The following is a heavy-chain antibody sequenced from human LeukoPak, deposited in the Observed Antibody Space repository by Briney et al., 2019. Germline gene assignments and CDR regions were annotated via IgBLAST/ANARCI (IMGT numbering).Heavy chain of an antibody. D-gene: IGHD2-21*02. CDR3: AKDYCGGDCYSGWYFDL. Sequence: PGRCLRLSCAASGFTFDDYAMHWVRQAPGKGLEWVSGISYNSDTIAYADSVKGRFTISRDNAKNSLYLQMNSLRAEDTALYYCAKDYCGGDCYSGWYFDLWGRGTLVTVSS. V-gene: IGHV3-9*01. CDR2: ISYNSDTI. CDR1: GFTFDDYA. J-gene: IGHJ2*01.